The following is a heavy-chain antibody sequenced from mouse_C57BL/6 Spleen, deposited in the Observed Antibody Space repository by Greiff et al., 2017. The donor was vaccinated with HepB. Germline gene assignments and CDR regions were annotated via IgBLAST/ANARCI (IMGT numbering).Heavy chain of an antibody. CDR1: GYAFTNYL. V-gene: IGHV1-54*01. J-gene: IGHJ2*01. CDR3: ARSLLLRFYFDY. CDR2: INPGSGGT. D-gene: IGHD1-1*01. Sequence: QVQLQQSGAELVRPGTSVKVSCKASGYAFTNYLIEWVKQRPGQGLEWIGVINPGSGGTNYNEKFKGKATLTADKSSSTAYMQLSSLTSEDSAVYFCARSLLLRFYFDYRGQGTTLTVSS.